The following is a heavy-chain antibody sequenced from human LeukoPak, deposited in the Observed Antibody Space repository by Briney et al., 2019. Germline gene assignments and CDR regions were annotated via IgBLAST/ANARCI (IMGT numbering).Heavy chain of an antibody. CDR3: AREGIAAAAPDY. Sequence: GASVNVSCKASGGTFSSYAISWVRQAPGQGLEWMGGIIPIFGTANYAQKFQGRVTITADESTSTAYMELSSLRSEDTAVYYCAREGIAAAAPDYWGQGTLVTVSS. J-gene: IGHJ4*02. CDR2: IIPIFGTA. CDR1: GGTFSSYA. V-gene: IGHV1-69*13. D-gene: IGHD6-13*01.